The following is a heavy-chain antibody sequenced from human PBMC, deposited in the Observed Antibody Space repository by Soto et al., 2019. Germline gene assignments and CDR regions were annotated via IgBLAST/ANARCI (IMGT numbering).Heavy chain of an antibody. D-gene: IGHD2-21*02. Sequence: ASVKVSCKASGYTLSDYFIHWVRQAAGQGREWMGWINPDSGTPYYAQKFQGRVTMTRDTSLVTAYLVLNRLESADTAVYSCARSDDLWGPGTRVTVS. V-gene: IGHV1-2*02. J-gene: IGHJ1*01. CDR2: INPDSGTP. CDR1: GYTLSDYF. CDR3: ARSDDL.